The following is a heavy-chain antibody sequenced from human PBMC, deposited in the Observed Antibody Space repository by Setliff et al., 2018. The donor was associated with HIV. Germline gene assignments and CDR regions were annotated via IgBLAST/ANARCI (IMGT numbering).Heavy chain of an antibody. CDR2: ISAHNGNT. Sequence: RASVKVSCKASGYTFTSYAFNWVRQAPGQGLEWMGWISAHNGNTNYAQKFQDRVTITADKSTSTAFMELSSLRSEDTAVYYCARGAYRRRDGGTYFYQFDFWGRGTLVTV. CDR3: ARGAYRRRDGGTYFYQFDF. CDR1: GYTFTSYA. V-gene: IGHV1-18*01. J-gene: IGHJ4*02. D-gene: IGHD1-26*01.